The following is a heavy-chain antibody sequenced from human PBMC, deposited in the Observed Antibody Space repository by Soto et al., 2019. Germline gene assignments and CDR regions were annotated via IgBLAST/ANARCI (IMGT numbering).Heavy chain of an antibody. CDR1: GGTFSSYA. J-gene: IGHJ6*02. CDR2: IIPIFGTA. D-gene: IGHD2-15*01. CDR3: ARDCSGGSCYSSNDYYGMDV. Sequence: QVQLVQSGAEVKKPGSSVKVSCKASGGTFSSYAISWVRQAPGQGLEWMGGIIPIFGTANYAQKFQGRVTMTADESTSTAYMELSSLRSEDTAVYYCARDCSGGSCYSSNDYYGMDVWGQGTTVTVSS. V-gene: IGHV1-69*12.